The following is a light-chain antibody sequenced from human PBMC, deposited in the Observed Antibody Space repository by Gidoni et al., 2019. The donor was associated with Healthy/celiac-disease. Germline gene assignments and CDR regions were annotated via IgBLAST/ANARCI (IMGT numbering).Light chain of an antibody. CDR2: NIS. Sequence: EIVMTQTPLSSHVTLGQPASISCRSSHSLVHSDGNTYLSWLQQRPGQPPRLLIYNISNLFSGVPDRFSGSGAATDFTLKISRVEAEDVGVYYCMQATQFPHFTFGQGTKLEIK. J-gene: IGKJ2*01. CDR1: HSLVHSDGNTY. CDR3: MQATQFPHFT. V-gene: IGKV2-24*01.